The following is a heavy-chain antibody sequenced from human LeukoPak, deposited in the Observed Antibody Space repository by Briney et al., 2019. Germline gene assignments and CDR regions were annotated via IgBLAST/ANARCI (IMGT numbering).Heavy chain of an antibody. CDR3: AREKYCSGGRCYSGACDF. Sequence: ASVKVSCKASGYTFNTYGITWVRQAPGQGLEWMGRITAYNGDTDYVKKFQGRVTMTTDTSTNTAYMELRGLRSDDTAVYYCAREKYCSGGRCYSGACDFWGQGTTATVSS. CDR1: GYTFNTYG. CDR2: ITAYNGDT. V-gene: IGHV1-18*01. J-gene: IGHJ3*01. D-gene: IGHD2-15*01.